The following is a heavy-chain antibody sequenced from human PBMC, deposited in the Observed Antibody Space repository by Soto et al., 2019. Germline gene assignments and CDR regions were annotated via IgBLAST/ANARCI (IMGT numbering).Heavy chain of an antibody. CDR1: GGSFSGHF. V-gene: IGHV4-34*02. CDR3: ARDRLYGMDV. J-gene: IGHJ6*02. CDR2: INHSGGT. Sequence: QVQLQQWGARLLKPSETLSLTCALYGGSFSGHFWTWIRQAPGKGLEWIGEINHSGGTNYNSSLKSRVSISIDTSKNQFSLILNSVTAADTAVYYCARDRLYGMDVWGQGTTVSVSS.